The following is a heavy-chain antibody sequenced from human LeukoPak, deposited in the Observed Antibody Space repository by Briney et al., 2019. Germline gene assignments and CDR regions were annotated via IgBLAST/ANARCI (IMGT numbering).Heavy chain of an antibody. V-gene: IGHV2-5*01. CDR2: IDWNDDK. CDR3: ARTIVVVSAGKPRPAREFDY. D-gene: IGHD2-2*01. J-gene: IGHJ4*02. Sequence: SGPTLVKPTQTLTLTCTFSGFSLSTSGVGVAWLRQSPGKALEWLALIDWNDDKHYSPSLKSRLTIIKDTSKNQVVLTMTNMDPVDTATYYCARTIVVVSAGKPRPAREFDYWGQGTLVTVSS. CDR1: GFSLSTSGVG.